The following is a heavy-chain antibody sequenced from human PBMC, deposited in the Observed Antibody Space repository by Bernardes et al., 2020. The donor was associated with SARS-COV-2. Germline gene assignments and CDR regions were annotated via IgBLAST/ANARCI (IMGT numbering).Heavy chain of an antibody. D-gene: IGHD1-7*01. J-gene: IGHJ4*02. CDR2: IYYTGST. V-gene: IGHV4-59*03. Sequence: SETLSLTCSVSGDSIGGSYWSWIRQPPGQGLEWIGFIYYTGSTNYNPSLKSRVTISVDTSKDLFSLRLSSVTAADTAVYYCARTGTTTLTDFGRFDYWGQGTLVTVSS. CDR3: ARTGTTTLTDFGRFDY. CDR1: GDSIGGSY.